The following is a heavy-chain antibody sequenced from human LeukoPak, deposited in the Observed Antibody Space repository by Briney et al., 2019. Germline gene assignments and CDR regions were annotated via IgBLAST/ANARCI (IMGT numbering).Heavy chain of an antibody. CDR2: MSYDGSNK. D-gene: IGHD2-15*01. Sequence: GGSLRLSCAASGFTFSDYGMHWVRQAPGKGLEWVAVMSYDGSNKYYADSVKGRFTISRDNSKNTLSLQMNSLRAEDTAVYYCAKDLEVSSSHCSGGSCNYFYSGMDVWGQGTTVTVSS. CDR3: AKDLEVSSSHCSGGSCNYFYSGMDV. V-gene: IGHV3-30*18. J-gene: IGHJ6*02. CDR1: GFTFSDYG.